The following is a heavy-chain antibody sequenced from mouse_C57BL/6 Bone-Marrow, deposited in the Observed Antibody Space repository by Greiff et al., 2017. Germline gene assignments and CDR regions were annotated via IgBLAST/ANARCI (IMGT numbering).Heavy chain of an antibody. CDR1: GYAFSSSW. Sequence: QVQLQQSGPELVKPGASVKISCKASGYAFSSSWMNWVKQRPGKGLEWIGRIYPGDGDTNYNGKFKGKATLTADKSSSTAYMQRSSLTSEDSAVYFCARGGNEGHYAMDYWGQGTSVTVSS. CDR2: IYPGDGDT. V-gene: IGHV1-82*01. J-gene: IGHJ4*01. CDR3: ARGGNEGHYAMDY.